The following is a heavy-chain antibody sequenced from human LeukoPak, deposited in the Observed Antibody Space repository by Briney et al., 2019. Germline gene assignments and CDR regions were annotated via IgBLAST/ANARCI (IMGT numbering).Heavy chain of an antibody. Sequence: SETLSLTCLVSGGSISGSHWSWIRQPPGKGLEWIGYIHYTGSTDYNPSLRSRVTLSIDMSKNQFSLRLSSVTAADTAVYYCARGHDYGDSHFDYWGQGTLVTVSS. CDR3: ARGHDYGDSHFDY. J-gene: IGHJ4*02. CDR2: IHYTGST. D-gene: IGHD4-17*01. CDR1: GGSISGSH. V-gene: IGHV4-59*01.